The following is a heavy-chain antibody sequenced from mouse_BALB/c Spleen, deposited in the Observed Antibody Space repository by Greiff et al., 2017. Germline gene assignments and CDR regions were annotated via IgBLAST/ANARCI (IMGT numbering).Heavy chain of an antibody. CDR2: INPSNGRT. CDR3: ARKKFITTAVYAMDY. CDR1: GYTFTSYW. V-gene: IGHV1S81*02. D-gene: IGHD1-2*01. J-gene: IGHJ4*01. Sequence: VQLQQPGAELVKPGASVKLSCKASGYTFTSYWMHWVKQRPGQGLEWIGEINPSNGRTNYNEKFKSKDTLTVDKSSSTAYMQLSSLTSEDSAVYYCARKKFITTAVYAMDYWGQGTSVTVSS.